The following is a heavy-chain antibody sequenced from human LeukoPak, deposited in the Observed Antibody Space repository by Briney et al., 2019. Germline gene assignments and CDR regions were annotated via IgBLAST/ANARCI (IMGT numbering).Heavy chain of an antibody. CDR3: ARVTYACSGGSCYGMDV. V-gene: IGHV1-18*01. J-gene: IGHJ6*02. CDR2: ISAYNGNT. D-gene: IGHD2-15*01. Sequence: ASVKVSCKASGYTFTSYGISWGRQAPGQGLEWMGWISAYNGNTNYAQKLQGRVTMTTDTSTSTAYMELRSLRSDDTAVYYCARVTYACSGGSCYGMDVWGQGTTVTVSS. CDR1: GYTFTSYG.